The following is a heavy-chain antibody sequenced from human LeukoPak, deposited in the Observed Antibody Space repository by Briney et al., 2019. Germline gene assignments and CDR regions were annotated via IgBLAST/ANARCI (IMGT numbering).Heavy chain of an antibody. CDR2: ISGSGGST. V-gene: IGHV3-23*01. Sequence: GGSLRLSCAASGFTFSNYAMSWVRQAPGMGLEWVSAISGSGGSTYYADSVKGRFTISRDNSKSTLCLQMNSLRAEDTAVYYCAKGGGTYYVSAFDIWGQGTMVTVSS. CDR3: AKGGGTYYVSAFDI. J-gene: IGHJ3*02. D-gene: IGHD1-26*01. CDR1: GFTFSNYA.